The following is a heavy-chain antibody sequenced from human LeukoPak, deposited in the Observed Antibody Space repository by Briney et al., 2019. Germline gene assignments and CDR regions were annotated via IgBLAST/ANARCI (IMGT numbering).Heavy chain of an antibody. CDR2: IYPGDSDT. Sequence: GESLKISCKGSEYSFTTYWIGWVRQMPGKGLEWMGIIYPGDSDTRYSPSFQGHVTIPADKSISTAYLQWSSLRASDTAMYYCARGKVAAVGVKYTWFDPWGQGTLVTVSS. J-gene: IGHJ5*02. CDR3: ARGKVAAVGVKYTWFDP. CDR1: EYSFTTYW. V-gene: IGHV5-51*01. D-gene: IGHD6-13*01.